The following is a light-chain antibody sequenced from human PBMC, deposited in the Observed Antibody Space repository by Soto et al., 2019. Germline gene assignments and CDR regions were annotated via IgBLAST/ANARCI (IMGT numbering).Light chain of an antibody. Sequence: DIVMTQTPLSSPVTLGQPASISCRSSQSLVDSNGYTFLSWLQQRPGQPPRLLIYKISNRFSGVPDNISGSQAGTDFTLKISMVEAEDVGIYYCMKDKHLPTFDQGTKVDIK. V-gene: IGKV2-24*01. CDR3: MKDKHLPT. CDR1: QSLVDSNGYTF. J-gene: IGKJ1*01. CDR2: KIS.